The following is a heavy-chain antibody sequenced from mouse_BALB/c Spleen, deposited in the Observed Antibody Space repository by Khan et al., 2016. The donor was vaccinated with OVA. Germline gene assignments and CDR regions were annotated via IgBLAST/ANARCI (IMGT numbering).Heavy chain of an antibody. Sequence: QVQLKQSGPGLVAPSQSLSITCTVSGFSLTGYGVNWVRQPPGKGLEWLGMIWGDGSTDYNSALKSRLSISKDNSKSQVFLKMNSLQTDDTARYXSARDRYYYGRGLAYWGQGTLVTVSA. CDR3: ARDRYYYGRGLAY. D-gene: IGHD1-1*01. V-gene: IGHV2-6-7*01. CDR1: GFSLTGYG. J-gene: IGHJ3*01. CDR2: IWGDGST.